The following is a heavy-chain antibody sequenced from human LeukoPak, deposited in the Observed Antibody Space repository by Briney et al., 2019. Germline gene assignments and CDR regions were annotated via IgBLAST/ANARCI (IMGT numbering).Heavy chain of an antibody. CDR1: GGSISSGSYC. CDR2: NYTSSTT. V-gene: IGHV4-61*02. CDR3: ARKQWVEYYFDT. J-gene: IGHJ4*02. Sequence: SETLSLTCTVSGGSISSGSYCWCWIRPPAGEGLEWVGRNYTSSTTNYTPPLSRGVTTSADTTKNHFLPKRSSITAAPTADYSCARKQWVEYYFDTWSQGTLVTVSS. D-gene: IGHD6-19*01.